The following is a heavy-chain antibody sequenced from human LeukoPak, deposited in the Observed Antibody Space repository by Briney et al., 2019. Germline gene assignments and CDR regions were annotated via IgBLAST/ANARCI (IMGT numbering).Heavy chain of an antibody. CDR2: INHSGST. CDR1: GGSFSVYY. J-gene: IGHJ5*02. V-gene: IGHV4-34*01. Sequence: SETLSLTCAVHGGSFSVYYWSWIRQPPGKGLEWIGEINHSGSTNHNPSLKSRVTISVDTSKNQFSLKLTSVTAADTAVYYCARGQVVPAVRTFDPWGQGTLVTVSS. CDR3: ARGQVVPAVRTFDP. D-gene: IGHD2-2*01.